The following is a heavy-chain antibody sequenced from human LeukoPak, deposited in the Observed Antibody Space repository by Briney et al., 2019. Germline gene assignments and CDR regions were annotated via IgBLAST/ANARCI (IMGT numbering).Heavy chain of an antibody. CDR3: ARGVQGFDY. CDR1: GYTFTSYG. D-gene: IGHD1-1*01. Sequence: ASVKVSCKASGYTFTSYGISWVRQAPGQGLEWMGIINPSGGSTSYAQKLQGRVTMTRDTSTSTVYMELSSLRSEDTAVYYCARGVQGFDYWGQETLVTVSS. CDR2: INPSGGST. V-gene: IGHV1-46*01. J-gene: IGHJ4*02.